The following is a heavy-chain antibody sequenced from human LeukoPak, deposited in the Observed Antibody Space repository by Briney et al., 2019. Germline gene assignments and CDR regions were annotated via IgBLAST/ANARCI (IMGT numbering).Heavy chain of an antibody. Sequence: PGGSLRLSCAASGFTFTTYAMNWVRQAPRKGLEWVSGITFNSGSIGYEDSVNGRFTISRDNAKNSLYLQMNSLRPEDIALYYCVKGSTSVWYGDFQQWGEGTLVTVSS. D-gene: IGHD6-19*01. CDR2: ITFNSGSI. V-gene: IGHV3-9*03. CDR3: VKGSTSVWYGDFQQ. CDR1: GFTFTTYA. J-gene: IGHJ1*01.